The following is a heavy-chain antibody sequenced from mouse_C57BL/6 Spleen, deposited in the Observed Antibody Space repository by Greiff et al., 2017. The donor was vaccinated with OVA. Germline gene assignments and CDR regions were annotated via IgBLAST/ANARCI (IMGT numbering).Heavy chain of an antibody. Sequence: QVHVKQPGTELVKPGASVKLSCKASGYTFTSYWMHWVKQRPGQGLEWIGNINPSNGGTNYNEKFKSKATLTVDKSSSTAYMQLSSLTSEDSAVYYCARGDGYYRMDYWGQGTSVTVSS. CDR1: GYTFTSYW. J-gene: IGHJ4*01. V-gene: IGHV1-53*01. CDR2: INPSNGGT. CDR3: ARGDGYYRMDY. D-gene: IGHD2-3*01.